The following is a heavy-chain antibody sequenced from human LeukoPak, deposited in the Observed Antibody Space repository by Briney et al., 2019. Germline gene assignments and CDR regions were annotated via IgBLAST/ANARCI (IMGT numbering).Heavy chain of an antibody. CDR2: IYSGGST. CDR3: ASLGRYGGNRALDY. D-gene: IGHD4-23*01. J-gene: IGHJ4*02. V-gene: IGHV3-53*01. CDR1: GFTVSSNY. Sequence: GGSLRLSCAASGFTVSSNYMSWVRQAPGKGLEWVSVIYSGGSTYYADSVKGRFTISRDNSKNTLYLQMNSLRAEDTAVYYCASLGRYGGNRALDYWGQGTLVTVSS.